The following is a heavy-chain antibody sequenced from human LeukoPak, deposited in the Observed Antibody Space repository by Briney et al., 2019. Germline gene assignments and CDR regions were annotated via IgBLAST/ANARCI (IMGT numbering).Heavy chain of an antibody. V-gene: IGHV3-21*01. Sequence: GGSLRLSCAASGFTFSSYNMNWVRQAPGQGLEWVSSITSGSSYIYYADSVKGRFTISRDNAKSSLYLQMNSLRAEDTAVYYCARGSSGLTGDYWGQGTLVTVSS. CDR1: GFTFSSYN. CDR3: ARGSSGLTGDY. D-gene: IGHD3-22*01. J-gene: IGHJ4*02. CDR2: ITSGSSYI.